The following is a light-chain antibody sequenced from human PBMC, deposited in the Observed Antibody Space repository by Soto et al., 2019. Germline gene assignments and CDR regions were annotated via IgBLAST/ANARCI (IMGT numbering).Light chain of an antibody. CDR3: QQYNNWPPYT. Sequence: ELVMTQSPATLSVSPGERATLSCRASQSVSSNLAWYQQIPGQAPRLLIYGASTRATGIPARFSGSGSGTDFTLTISSLQSEDFAVYYCQQYNNWPPYTFGQGTKLEIK. CDR1: QSVSSN. CDR2: GAS. J-gene: IGKJ2*01. V-gene: IGKV3-15*01.